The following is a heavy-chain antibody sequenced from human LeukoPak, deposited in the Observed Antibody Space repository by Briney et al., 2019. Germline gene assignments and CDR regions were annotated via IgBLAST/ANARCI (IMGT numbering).Heavy chain of an antibody. CDR2: INPNSGGT. J-gene: IGHJ4*02. CDR3: AXXXXGSSWLFDY. D-gene: IGHD6-13*01. V-gene: IGHV1-2*02. Sequence: ASVKVSCKASGYTFTGYYMHWVRQAPGQGLEWMGWINPNSGGTDYAQKFQGRVTMTTDTSISTAYMELSRLRSDDTAVYYCAXXXXGSSWLFDYWGQGTLVTVSS. CDR1: GYTFTGYY.